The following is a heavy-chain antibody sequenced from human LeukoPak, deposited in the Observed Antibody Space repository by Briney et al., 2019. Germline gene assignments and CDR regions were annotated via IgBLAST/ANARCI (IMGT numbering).Heavy chain of an antibody. Sequence: LRLXXXASXXTXXSYSMNWVRQAXGXGLEWVSYISSSSSTIYYADSVKGRFTISRDNAKNSLYLLMNSLRDEDTAVYYCARDSSGYSNDYWGQGTQVTVSS. CDR2: ISSSSSTI. CDR3: ARDSSGYSNDY. V-gene: IGHV3-48*02. D-gene: IGHD3-22*01. J-gene: IGHJ4*02. CDR1: XXTXXSYS.